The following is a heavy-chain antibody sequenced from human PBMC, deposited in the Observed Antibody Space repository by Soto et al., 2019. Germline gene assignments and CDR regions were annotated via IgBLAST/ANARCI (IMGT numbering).Heavy chain of an antibody. CDR3: ASPYSSSSEDYYYGMDV. CDR1: GGTFSSYA. J-gene: IGHJ6*02. V-gene: IGHV1-69*12. D-gene: IGHD6-6*01. CDR2: IIPIFGTA. Sequence: QVQLVQSGAEVKKPGSSVKVSCKASGGTFSSYAISWVRQAPGQGLEWMGGIIPIFGTANYAQKFQGRVTITADESTSTAYMELSSLRSEDTAVYYCASPYSSSSEDYYYGMDVWGQGTTVTVSS.